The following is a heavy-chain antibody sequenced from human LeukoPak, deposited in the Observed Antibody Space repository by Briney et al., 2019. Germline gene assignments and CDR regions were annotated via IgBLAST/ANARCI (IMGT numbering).Heavy chain of an antibody. J-gene: IGHJ4*02. CDR2: INQDGSET. CDR1: EFIFGAYW. V-gene: IGHV3-7*01. CDR3: VRSLQKFGTRDY. Sequence: PGGSLRLSCAGSEFIFGAYWMTWVRQAPGKGLEWMAHINQDGSETYYMDSVKGRFTISRDNAKKSVFLQMNSLTAEDTALYYCVRSLQKFGTRDYWGQGTLVTVSS. D-gene: IGHD3-10*01.